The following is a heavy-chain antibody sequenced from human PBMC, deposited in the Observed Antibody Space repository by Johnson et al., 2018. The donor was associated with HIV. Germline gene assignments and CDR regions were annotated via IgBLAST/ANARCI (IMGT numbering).Heavy chain of an antibody. J-gene: IGHJ3*02. CDR1: GFTFSSYG. Sequence: QVQLVESGGGLAQPGGSLRLSCAASGFTFSSYGMHWVRQAPGKGLEWVAVISHDGSTKYYADSVKGRFTISRDNSKNTLYLQMNSLRAEDTAVYYCAKEGRGGAFDIWGQGTMVTVSS. D-gene: IGHD2-15*01. V-gene: IGHV3-30*18. CDR3: AKEGRGGAFDI. CDR2: ISHDGSTK.